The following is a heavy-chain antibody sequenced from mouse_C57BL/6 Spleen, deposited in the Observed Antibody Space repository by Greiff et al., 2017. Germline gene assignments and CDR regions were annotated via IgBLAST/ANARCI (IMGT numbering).Heavy chain of an antibody. V-gene: IGHV1-18*01. CDR1: GYTFTDYN. CDR3: ARGTTVPTAYFDY. J-gene: IGHJ2*01. Sequence: VQLQQSGPELVKPGASVKIPCKASGYTFTDYNVDWVKQSHGKSLEWIGDINPNNGGTIYNQKFKGKATLTVDKSSSTAYMELRSLTSEDTAVYYCARGTTVPTAYFDYWGQGTTLTVSS. CDR2: INPNNGGT. D-gene: IGHD1-1*01.